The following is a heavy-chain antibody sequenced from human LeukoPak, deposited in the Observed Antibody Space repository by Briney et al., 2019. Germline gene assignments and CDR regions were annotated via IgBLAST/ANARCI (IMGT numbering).Heavy chain of an antibody. CDR1: GFAFTTYE. CDR2: ISRSVSIT. D-gene: IGHD2/OR15-2a*01. Sequence: GGALRLSCAASGFAFTTYEMNWVRQAPGKGLEWISYISRSVSITNFAASVKGRFTISRDDDRNSLSLEMSGLRVEDSAVYFCARGMLNIFWGQGTRVAVSS. CDR3: ARGMLNIF. V-gene: IGHV3-48*03. J-gene: IGHJ4*02.